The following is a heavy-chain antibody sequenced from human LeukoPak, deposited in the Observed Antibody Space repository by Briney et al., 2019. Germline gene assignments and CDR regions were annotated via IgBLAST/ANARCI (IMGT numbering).Heavy chain of an antibody. CDR2: IYYSGST. D-gene: IGHD6-13*01. J-gene: IGHJ3*02. Sequence: SETLSLTCTVSGGSISSSSYYWGWIRQPPGKGLEWIGSIYYSGSTYYNPSLKSRVTISVDTSKNQFSLKLSSVTAADTAVYYCARGPGYSSSWYLNLGAFDIWGQGTMVTVSS. CDR1: GGSISSSSYY. CDR3: ARGPGYSSSWYLNLGAFDI. V-gene: IGHV4-39*07.